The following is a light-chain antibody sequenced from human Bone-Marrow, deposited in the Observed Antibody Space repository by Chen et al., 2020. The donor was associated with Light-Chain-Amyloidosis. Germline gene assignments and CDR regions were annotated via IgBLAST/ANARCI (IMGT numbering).Light chain of an antibody. V-gene: IGKV2-28*01. Sequence: VMTQSPLSLAVTPGESASLSCTSNQSLMQNNGYNFLDWYLQKPGQSPQLLIYLASDRASGVPDRFSGSGSGKDFTLKITSVEADDVGVYFCMQTLQPLRTFGQGTKLEI. CDR1: QSLMQNNGYNF. J-gene: IGKJ2*01. CDR3: MQTLQPLRT. CDR2: LAS.